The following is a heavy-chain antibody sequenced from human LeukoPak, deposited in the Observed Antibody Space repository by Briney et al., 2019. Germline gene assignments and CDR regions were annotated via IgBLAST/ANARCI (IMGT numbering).Heavy chain of an antibody. CDR2: INHSGST. J-gene: IGHJ5*02. D-gene: IGHD6-19*01. V-gene: IGHV4-38-2*02. Sequence: PSETLSFTCAVSGYSITSGYYWGWIRQPPGKGLEWIGSINHSGSTYYNPSLRSRVTISVDTSKNQFSLKLNSVTAADTAVYYCAREAVTRVWFDPWGQGTLVIVSS. CDR1: GYSITSGYY. CDR3: AREAVTRVWFDP.